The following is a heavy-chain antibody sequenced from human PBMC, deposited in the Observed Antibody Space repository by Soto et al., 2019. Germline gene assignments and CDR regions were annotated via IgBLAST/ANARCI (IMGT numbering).Heavy chain of an antibody. CDR3: ARDLGPPQYSSSSRGMDV. J-gene: IGHJ6*02. V-gene: IGHV1-18*01. Sequence: ASVKVSFKASGYTFTSYGISWLRQAPGQGLEWMGWISAYNGNTNYAQKLQGRVTMTTDTSTSTAYMELRSLRSDDTAVYYCARDLGPPQYSSSSRGMDVWGQGTTVTVSS. D-gene: IGHD6-6*01. CDR2: ISAYNGNT. CDR1: GYTFTSYG.